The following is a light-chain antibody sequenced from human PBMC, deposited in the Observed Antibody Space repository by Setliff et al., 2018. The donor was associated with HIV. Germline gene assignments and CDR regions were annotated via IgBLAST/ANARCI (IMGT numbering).Light chain of an antibody. CDR3: SSYAGADAFDV. V-gene: IGLV2-23*02. CDR2: EVI. J-gene: IGLJ1*01. CDR1: SSDIGSYNL. Sequence: QSALTQPASVSGSPGQSITISCTGTSSDIGSYNLVSWYQQHPGKVPKPKIYEVIKRPSGVSNRFSGSKSGNTASLTISGLQADDEADYYCSSYAGADAFDVFGTGTKVTVL.